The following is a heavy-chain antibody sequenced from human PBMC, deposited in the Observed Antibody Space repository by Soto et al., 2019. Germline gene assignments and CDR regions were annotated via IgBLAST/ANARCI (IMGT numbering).Heavy chain of an antibody. CDR1: GHTFTITRFP. CDR3: ARGKGMEENYYYHGMDV. CDR2: INVGNDNT. J-gene: IGHJ6*02. V-gene: IGHV1-3*01. D-gene: IGHD1-1*01. Sequence: QVHLVQSGAEVKKPGASVRLSCQASGHTFTITRFPMHWVRQAPGQRLEWMGLINVGNDNTKYSQKFQGRVTISRDTSASTGYMELSSLRFEDTAVYYCARGKGMEENYYYHGMDVWGPGTTVTVS.